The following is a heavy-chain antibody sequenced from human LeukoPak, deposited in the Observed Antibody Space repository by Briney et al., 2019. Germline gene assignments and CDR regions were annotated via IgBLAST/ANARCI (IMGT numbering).Heavy chain of an antibody. CDR2: INQDGGQT. Sequence: GGSLRLSCAASGFTFSTFAISWVRQAPGKGLEWVAGINQDGGQTYYVDSVRGRFTISRDNAKSSLYLQMYSLRAEDTAVYYCARDVSYWGQGTLVTVSS. CDR1: GFTFSTFA. V-gene: IGHV3-7*01. D-gene: IGHD5/OR15-5a*01. J-gene: IGHJ4*02. CDR3: ARDVSY.